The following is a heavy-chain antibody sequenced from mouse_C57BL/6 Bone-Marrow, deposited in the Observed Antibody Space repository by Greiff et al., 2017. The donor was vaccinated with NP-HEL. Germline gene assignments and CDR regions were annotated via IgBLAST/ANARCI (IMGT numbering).Heavy chain of an antibody. D-gene: IGHD2-4*01. J-gene: IGHJ4*01. CDR1: GFSFNTYA. CDR2: LRSKSNNYAT. V-gene: IGHV10-1*01. CDR3: VRHNIYYDYVYAMDY. Sequence: EVQLVESGGGLVQPKGSLKLSCAASGFSFNTYAMNWVRQAPGKGLEWVARLRSKSNNYATYYADSVKDRFTISRDDSESMLYLQMKKLKTEDTAMYYCVRHNIYYDYVYAMDYWGQGTSVTVSS.